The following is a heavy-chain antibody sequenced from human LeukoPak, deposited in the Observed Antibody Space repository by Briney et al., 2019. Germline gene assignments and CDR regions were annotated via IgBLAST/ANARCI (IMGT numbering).Heavy chain of an antibody. CDR3: AEVVMGY. D-gene: IGHD2-8*01. CDR1: GFTLSRFW. CDR2: IKTDGSEK. J-gene: IGHJ4*02. Sequence: GGSLRLSCAASGFTLSRFWMRWVRQAPGKGLEWVANIKTDGSEKYYVDSVKGRFTISRDNAKNSLYLQMNSLRAEDTAVYYCAEVVMGYWGQGTLVTVSS. V-gene: IGHV3-7*05.